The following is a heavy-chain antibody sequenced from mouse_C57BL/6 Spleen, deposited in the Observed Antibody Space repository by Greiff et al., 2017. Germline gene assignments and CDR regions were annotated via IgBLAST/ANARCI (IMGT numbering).Heavy chain of an antibody. CDR2: IHPNSGST. J-gene: IGHJ2*01. Sequence: QVQLQQPGAELVKPGASVKLSCKASGYTFTSYWMHWVKPRPGQGLAWIGMIHPNSGSTNYNEKFKSKATLTVDKSSSTAYMQLSSLTSEDSAVYYCARADYGSSLFDYWGQGTTLTVSS. D-gene: IGHD1-1*01. V-gene: IGHV1-64*01. CDR3: ARADYGSSLFDY. CDR1: GYTFTSYW.